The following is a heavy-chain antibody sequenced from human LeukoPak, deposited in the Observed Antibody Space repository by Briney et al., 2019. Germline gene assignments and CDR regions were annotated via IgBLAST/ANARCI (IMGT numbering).Heavy chain of an antibody. Sequence: ASVKVSCKASGYTFTGYYMHWVRQAPGQGLEWMGWINPNSGGTNYAQKFQGRVTITADKSTSTAYMELSSLRSEDTAVYYCARDKQEWFDPWGQGTLVTVSS. V-gene: IGHV1-2*02. CDR3: ARDKQEWFDP. J-gene: IGHJ5*02. CDR2: INPNSGGT. CDR1: GYTFTGYY. D-gene: IGHD1/OR15-1a*01.